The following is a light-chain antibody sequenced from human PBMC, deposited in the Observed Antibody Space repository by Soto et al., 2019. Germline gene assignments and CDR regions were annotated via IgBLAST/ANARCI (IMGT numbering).Light chain of an antibody. Sequence: QSVLTQPASVSGSPGQSITISCTGTSSDLAIYNYVSWYQQQPGKAPKLMIYQVTNRPSGVSNRFSGSRSGNTASLTISGLQAEDEADYYCSSYTDSRNYVFGTGTKLTVL. CDR3: SSYTDSRNYV. V-gene: IGLV2-14*01. CDR1: SSDLAIYNY. CDR2: QVT. J-gene: IGLJ1*01.